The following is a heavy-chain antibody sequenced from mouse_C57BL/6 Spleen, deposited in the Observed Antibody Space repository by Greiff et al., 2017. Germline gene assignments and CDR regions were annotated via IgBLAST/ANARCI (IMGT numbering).Heavy chain of an antibody. Sequence: QVHVKQSGAELMKPGASVKLSCTATGYTFTGYWIEWVKQRPGHGLEWIGEILPGSGSTNYNEKFKGKATFTADTSSNTAYMRLSSLTTEDTAIYYCARGGCEGNYVDAMGYRGQRTSDTVSS. D-gene: IGHD2-1*01. J-gene: IGHJ4*01. CDR1: GYTFTGYW. CDR2: ILPGSGST. CDR3: ARGGCEGNYVDAMGY. V-gene: IGHV1-9*01.